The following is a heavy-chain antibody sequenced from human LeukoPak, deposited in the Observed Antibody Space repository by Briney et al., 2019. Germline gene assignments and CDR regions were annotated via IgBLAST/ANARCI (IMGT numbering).Heavy chain of an antibody. CDR2: ISSSSSTI. V-gene: IGHV3-48*01. Sequence: GGPLRLFCAASGFTFSSYSMNWLRQAPGKGREGVSYISSSSSTICYADSVKGRFTISRDNDKSSLYLQMNSLRAEDTAVYYCARGLDFWSGYYHDAFDIWGQGTMVTVSS. J-gene: IGHJ3*02. CDR1: GFTFSSYS. D-gene: IGHD3-3*01. CDR3: ARGLDFWSGYYHDAFDI.